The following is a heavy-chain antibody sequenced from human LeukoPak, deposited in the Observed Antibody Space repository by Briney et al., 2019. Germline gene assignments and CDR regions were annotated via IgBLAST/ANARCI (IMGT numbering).Heavy chain of an antibody. CDR2: ISSSSSYI. CDR1: GFTFSSYS. CDR3: ARLRQPWDYYYYMDV. J-gene: IGHJ6*03. Sequence: PGGSLRLSCAASGFTFSSYSMNWVRQAPGKGLEWVSSISSSSSYIYYADSVKGRFTISRDNAKNSLYLQMNSLRAEDTAVYYCARLRQPWDYYYYMDVWGKGTTVTVSS. V-gene: IGHV3-21*01. D-gene: IGHD3-16*01.